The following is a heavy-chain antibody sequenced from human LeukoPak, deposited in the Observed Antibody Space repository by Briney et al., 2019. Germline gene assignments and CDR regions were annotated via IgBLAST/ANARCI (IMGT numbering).Heavy chain of an antibody. CDR2: ISGSGGST. CDR1: GFTFSSYA. J-gene: IGHJ4*02. CDR3: ARDRAPFVFDY. Sequence: GGSLRLSCAASGFTFSSYAMSWVRQAPGKGLEWVSAISGSGGSTYYADSVKGRFTISRDNSKNTLYLQMNSLRADDTAVYYCARDRAPFVFDYWGQGTLVTLSS. D-gene: IGHD3-16*01. V-gene: IGHV3-23*01.